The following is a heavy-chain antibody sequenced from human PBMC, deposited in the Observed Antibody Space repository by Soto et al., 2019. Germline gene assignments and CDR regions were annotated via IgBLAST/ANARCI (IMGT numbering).Heavy chain of an antibody. J-gene: IGHJ5*01. CDR2: IGGGNTDR. Sequence: DVQLLESGGGLVQPGGSLTLSCAASRFIFSDYAMNWVRQAPGKGLEWVSSIGGGNTDRYYADSVKGRFIISRDNSKNKTYLQMNSLRDDDTAVYYCAKDAVSYNGKWDWFDSWGQGTLVTVSS. V-gene: IGHV3-23*01. CDR3: AKDAVSYNGKWDWFDS. CDR1: RFIFSDYA. D-gene: IGHD1-26*01.